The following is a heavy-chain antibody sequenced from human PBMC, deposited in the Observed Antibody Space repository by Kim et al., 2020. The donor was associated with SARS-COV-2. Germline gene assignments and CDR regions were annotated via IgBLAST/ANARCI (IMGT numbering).Heavy chain of an antibody. CDR1: GCTISSYW. D-gene: IGHD2-21*02. CDR2: INNAGSST. V-gene: IGHV3-74*01. CDR3: AREGCGGDCYSRLGYYYGMDV. J-gene: IGHJ6*02. Sequence: WGSLRLSCAASGCTISSYWMHWIRQAPGKGLEWVSSINNAGSSTSYADSVKGRFTISRDNAKNTLSLQMNSMRAEDTAVYYCAREGCGGDCYSRLGYYYGMDVWGQGTTGTVSS.